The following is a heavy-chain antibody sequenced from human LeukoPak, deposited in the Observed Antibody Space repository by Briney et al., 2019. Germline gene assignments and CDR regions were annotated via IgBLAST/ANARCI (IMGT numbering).Heavy chain of an antibody. D-gene: IGHD6-13*01. Sequence: PGGSLRLSCVASGFTFSSYGVHWVRQAPGKGLEWVAFISYDGSNKYYADSVKGRFTISRDNSKNTLYLQMNSLRAEDTAVYYCARSGIAAAGGYFDYWGQGTLVTVSS. V-gene: IGHV3-30*03. CDR3: ARSGIAAAGGYFDY. CDR2: ISYDGSNK. J-gene: IGHJ4*02. CDR1: GFTFSSYG.